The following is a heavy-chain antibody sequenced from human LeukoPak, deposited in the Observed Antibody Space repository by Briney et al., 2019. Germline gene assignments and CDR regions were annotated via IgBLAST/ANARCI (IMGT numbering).Heavy chain of an antibody. CDR3: ARGYCSSTSCSMTGTAPFDY. V-gene: IGHV3-48*01. CDR2: ISSSSSTI. J-gene: IGHJ4*02. CDR1: GFTFSSYS. D-gene: IGHD2-2*01. Sequence: GGSLRLSCAASGFTFSSYSMNWVRQAPGKGLEWVSYISSSSSTIYYADSVKGRFTISRDNAKNSLYLQMNSLRAEDTAVYYCARGYCSSTSCSMTGTAPFDYWGQGTLVTVSS.